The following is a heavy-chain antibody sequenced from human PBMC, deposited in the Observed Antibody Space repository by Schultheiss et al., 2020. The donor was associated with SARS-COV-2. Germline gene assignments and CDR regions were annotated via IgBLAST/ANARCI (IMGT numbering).Heavy chain of an antibody. CDR1: GGSISSYY. D-gene: IGHD3-10*01. Sequence: SETLSLTCTVSGGSISSYYWSWIRQPPGKGLEWIGYIYYSGSTNYNPSLQSRVTISVDTSKNQFSLKLSSVTAADTAVYYCASWTTMVRGVILDYWGQGTLVTVSS. CDR2: IYYSGST. J-gene: IGHJ4*02. CDR3: ASWTTMVRGVILDY. V-gene: IGHV4-59*12.